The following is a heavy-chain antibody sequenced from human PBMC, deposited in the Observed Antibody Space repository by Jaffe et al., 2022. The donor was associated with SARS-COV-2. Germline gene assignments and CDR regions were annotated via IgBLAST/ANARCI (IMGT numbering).Heavy chain of an antibody. Sequence: EVQLLESGGGLVQPGGSLRLSCAASGFTFSSYAMSWVRQAPGKGLEWVSAISGSGGSTYYADSVKGRFTISRDNSKNTLYLQMNSLRAEDTAVYYCANAIVVVPIGNDYWGQGTLVTVSS. V-gene: IGHV3-23*01. D-gene: IGHD3-22*01. CDR2: ISGSGGST. CDR3: ANAIVVVPIGNDY. CDR1: GFTFSSYA. J-gene: IGHJ4*02.